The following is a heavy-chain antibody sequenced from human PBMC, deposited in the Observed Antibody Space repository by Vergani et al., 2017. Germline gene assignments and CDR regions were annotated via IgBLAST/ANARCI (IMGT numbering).Heavy chain of an antibody. CDR3: ASPAGTSTCYQAFGCHFNV. V-gene: IGHV1-69*12. J-gene: IGHJ3*01. D-gene: IGHD2-2*01. Sequence: QVHLVQSGAEVKKPGSSVKVSCSLSGGDFRSSAFAWVRQAPGHGLQWVGGIIPVFATPHYARQFQDRVTITADDSTSTVYMEMRSLVFTDTAVYFCASPAGTSTCYQAFGCHFNVWGQGTRVTVSS. CDR2: IIPVFATP. CDR1: GGDFRSSA.